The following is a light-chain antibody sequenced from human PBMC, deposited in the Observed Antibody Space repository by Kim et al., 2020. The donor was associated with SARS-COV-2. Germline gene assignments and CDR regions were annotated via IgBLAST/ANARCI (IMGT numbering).Light chain of an antibody. Sequence: SEGDRGTVPFQARQEISGGLAWYKNKPWQAPQHLISGASSLQSGVPSRFSGIGAGTEFTLTISGLQTEDFASYYCQRAVSCPLGFGGGAKVDIK. CDR3: QRAVSCPLG. CDR2: GAS. V-gene: IGKV1-12*01. CDR1: QEISGG. J-gene: IGKJ4*01.